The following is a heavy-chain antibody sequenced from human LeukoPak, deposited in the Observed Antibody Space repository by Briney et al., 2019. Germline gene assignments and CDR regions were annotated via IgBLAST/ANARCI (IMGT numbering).Heavy chain of an antibody. Sequence: PSETLSLTCTVSGGAMSTNRHYWGWIRQSPGKGLEWIGTIHYSGIPYYHPYLQSRLSISVDASKSQFFLNLNSVSAADSAVYYCAREVWYHFLMPGSCYMDVWGTGTTVTVSS. CDR1: GGAMSTNRHY. V-gene: IGHV4-39*07. J-gene: IGHJ6*03. CDR3: AREVWYHFLMPGSCYMDV. CDR2: IHYSGIP. D-gene: IGHD2-2*01.